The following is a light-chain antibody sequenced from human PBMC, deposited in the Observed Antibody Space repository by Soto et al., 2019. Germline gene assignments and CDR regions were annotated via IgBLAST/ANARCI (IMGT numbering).Light chain of an antibody. Sequence: LTQPPSASGSFGQSVTISCTGTSSDVGGYNYVSWYQQHPGKAPKLMIYEVSERPSGVPDRFSGSKSGSTASLTVSGLQADDEADYYCSSYSGTNYHYVFGTGTKVTVL. CDR2: EVS. CDR1: SSDVGGYNY. V-gene: IGLV2-8*01. CDR3: SSYSGTNYHYV. J-gene: IGLJ1*01.